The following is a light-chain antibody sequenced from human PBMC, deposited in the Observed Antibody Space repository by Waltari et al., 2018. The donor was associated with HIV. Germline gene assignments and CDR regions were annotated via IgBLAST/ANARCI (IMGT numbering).Light chain of an antibody. J-gene: IGLJ1*01. CDR2: STS. Sequence: QTVVTQEPSLTVSPGGTVTLTCASRTGAVPSGNYPNWFQQKPGQAPRGLIYSTSNKNSWTPARFSGSLLGGKAALTLSGVQPEDEAEYYCLLYYGGAQRYVFGTGTKVTVL. CDR3: LLYYGGAQRYV. V-gene: IGLV7-43*01. CDR1: TGAVPSGNY.